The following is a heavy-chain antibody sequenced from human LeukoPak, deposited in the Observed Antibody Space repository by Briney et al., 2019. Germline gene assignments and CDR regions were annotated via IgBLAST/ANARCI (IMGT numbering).Heavy chain of an antibody. D-gene: IGHD2-15*01. V-gene: IGHV3-9*01. CDR3: AKGSSGDIVVVVAAN. Sequence: PGGSLRLSCAASGFTFDDYAMHWVRQAPGKGLEWVSGISWNSGSIGYADSVKGRFTISRDNAKNSLYLQMNSLRAEDTALYYCAKGSSGDIVVVVAANWGQGTLVTVSS. J-gene: IGHJ4*02. CDR2: ISWNSGSI. CDR1: GFTFDDYA.